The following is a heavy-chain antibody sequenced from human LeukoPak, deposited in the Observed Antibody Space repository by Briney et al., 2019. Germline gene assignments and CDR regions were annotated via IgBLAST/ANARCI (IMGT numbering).Heavy chain of an antibody. J-gene: IGHJ4*02. CDR3: ARDGFGTGSN. CDR2: ISYDGSNG. D-gene: IGHD3-16*01. V-gene: IGHV3-30*04. Sequence: GGSLRLSCAASGFTFSSYAMHWVRQAPGKGLEWVAVISYDGSNGYYADSVKGRFTISRDNAKNSLYLQMNTLRADDTAVYYCARDGFGTGSNWGQGTLVTVSS. CDR1: GFTFSSYA.